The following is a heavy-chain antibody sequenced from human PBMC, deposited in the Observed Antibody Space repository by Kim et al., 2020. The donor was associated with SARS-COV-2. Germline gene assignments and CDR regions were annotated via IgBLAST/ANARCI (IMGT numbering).Heavy chain of an antibody. V-gene: IGHV3-20*01. D-gene: IGHD3-9*01. CDR2: INWNGGST. CDR3: LYRVLRYFDWLLCHDY. J-gene: IGHJ4*02. Sequence: GGSLRLSCAASGFTFDDYGMSWVRQAPGKGLEWVSGINWNGGSTGYADSVKGRFTISRDNAKNSLYLQMNSLRAEDTALYTPLYRVLRYFDWLLCHDYWGQGTLVTVSS. CDR1: GFTFDDYG.